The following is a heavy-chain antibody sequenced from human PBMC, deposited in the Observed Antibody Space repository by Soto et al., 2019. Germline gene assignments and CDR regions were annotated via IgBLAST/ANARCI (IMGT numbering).Heavy chain of an antibody. CDR1: GYTFTSYY. J-gene: IGHJ3*02. Sequence: ASVKVSCKASGYTFTSYYLHWVRQAPGQGFEWMGIINPSVGSATYTQKFQGRITMTRDTSTSSVYMELSSLRYEDTAVYYCVRALRAGDAFDIWGQGTMVTVSS. CDR3: VRALRAGDAFDI. CDR2: INPSVGSA. V-gene: IGHV1-46*03. D-gene: IGHD6-13*01.